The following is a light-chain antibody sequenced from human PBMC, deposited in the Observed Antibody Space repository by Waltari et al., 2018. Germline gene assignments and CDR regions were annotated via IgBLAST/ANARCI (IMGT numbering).Light chain of an antibody. J-gene: IGKJ1*01. Sequence: DIVMTQSPDSLAVSLGERATINCKSSQSFLFNSNNKNYLAWYQQKPGQPPKLLIYWASPRDSGVPERFSGRGSATDIVTTISSLQAEEVAVYYCQQFCHRPVTFGQGTKVEIK. V-gene: IGKV4-1*01. CDR3: QQFCHRPVT. CDR1: QSFLFNSNNKNY. CDR2: WAS.